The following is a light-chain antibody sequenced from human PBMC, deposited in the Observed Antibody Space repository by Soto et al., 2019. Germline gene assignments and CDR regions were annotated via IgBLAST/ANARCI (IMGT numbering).Light chain of an antibody. V-gene: IGKV1-5*03. CDR1: QNIDRW. CDR3: QQYNSYPWT. CDR2: GAS. J-gene: IGKJ1*01. Sequence: DIQMTQSPSTLSASVGDRVTITCRASQNIDRWLAWYQQKPGKAPNLLIYGASNLESGVPSRFSCSGSGTEFTLTISSLRPDDFATYYCQQYNSYPWTFGQGTKVEIK.